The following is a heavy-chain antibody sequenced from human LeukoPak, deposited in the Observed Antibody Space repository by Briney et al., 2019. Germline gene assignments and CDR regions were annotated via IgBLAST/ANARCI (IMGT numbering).Heavy chain of an antibody. D-gene: IGHD4-17*01. CDR2: ISSSGITI. V-gene: IGHV3-48*03. CDR3: ARGNDPDYGDYAIPSTDFDY. J-gene: IGHJ4*02. Sequence: SGGSLRLSCAASGFTFSIYEMNGVRQAPGRGREGVSYISSSGITIYYADSVKGRFTISRDNAKNSLYLQMNSLRAEDTAVYYCARGNDPDYGDYAIPSTDFDYWGQGTLVTVSS. CDR1: GFTFSIYE.